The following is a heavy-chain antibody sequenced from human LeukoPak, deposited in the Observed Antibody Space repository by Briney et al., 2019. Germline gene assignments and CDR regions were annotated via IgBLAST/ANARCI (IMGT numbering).Heavy chain of an antibody. D-gene: IGHD3-10*01. CDR3: ARKGVRGVNQNWFDP. J-gene: IGHJ5*02. Sequence: GASVKVSCKASGYTFTSYDINWVRQATGQGLEWMGWMNPNSGNTGYAQKFQGRVTMTRNTSISTAYMELSSLRSEDTAVYYCARKGVRGVNQNWFDPWARELWSPSPQ. CDR2: MNPNSGNT. V-gene: IGHV1-8*01. CDR1: GYTFTSYD.